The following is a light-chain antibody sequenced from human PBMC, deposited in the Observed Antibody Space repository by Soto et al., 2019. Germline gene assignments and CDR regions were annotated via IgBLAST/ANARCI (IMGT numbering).Light chain of an antibody. Sequence: EVVLTQSPGTLSFSPRGXGTLSCRASQSVSRRVAWYQQRPGQSPRLLISGASMRASGVPVRFIGSGSGTDFTLTITRLEPEDFAVYYCQQYNNWPQTFGQGTKVDIK. CDR3: QQYNNWPQT. J-gene: IGKJ1*01. CDR2: GAS. CDR1: QSVSRR. V-gene: IGKV3D-15*01.